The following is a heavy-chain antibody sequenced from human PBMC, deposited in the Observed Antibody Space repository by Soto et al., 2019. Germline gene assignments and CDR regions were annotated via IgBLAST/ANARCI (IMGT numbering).Heavy chain of an antibody. D-gene: IGHD2-15*01. Sequence: PGGYLRLSCAASGFIFSTYSMSWVRQAPGKGLEWVSYISSSSGTIYYADSVKGRFTISRDNAKNSLYLQITSLRAEDTAVFYCVRERYRSGYYHGMDVWGQGTTVIVSS. V-gene: IGHV3-48*01. J-gene: IGHJ6*02. CDR3: VRERYRSGYYHGMDV. CDR2: ISSSSGTI. CDR1: GFIFSTYS.